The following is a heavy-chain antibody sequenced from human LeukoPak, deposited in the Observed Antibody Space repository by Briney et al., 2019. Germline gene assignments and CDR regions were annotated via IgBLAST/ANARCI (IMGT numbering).Heavy chain of an antibody. V-gene: IGHV7-4-1*01. Sequence: ASVKVSCKASGYTFTSYGIHWVRQAPGQGLEWMGWINTNTGNPTYAQGFTGRFVFSLETSVSTSYYCARGRGSSARLGYYFYYIDVWGKGTTVTVSS. D-gene: IGHD1-26*01. CDR2: INTNTGNP. CDR1: GYTFTSYG. J-gene: IGHJ6*03. CDR3: YYIDV.